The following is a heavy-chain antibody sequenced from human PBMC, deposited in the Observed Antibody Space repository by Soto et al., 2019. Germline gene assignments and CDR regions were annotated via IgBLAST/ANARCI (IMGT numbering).Heavy chain of an antibody. CDR3: AREDTGEWLVPIGAFDI. J-gene: IGHJ3*02. CDR1: GGSISSYY. V-gene: IGHV4-4*07. Sequence: QVQLQESGPGLVKPSETLSLTCTVSGGSISSYYWSWIRQPAGKGLEWIGRIYTSGSTNYNPSLKSRVTMSVETSKNQFSLKLSSVTAADTAVYYCAREDTGEWLVPIGAFDIWGQGTMVTVSS. D-gene: IGHD6-19*01. CDR2: IYTSGST.